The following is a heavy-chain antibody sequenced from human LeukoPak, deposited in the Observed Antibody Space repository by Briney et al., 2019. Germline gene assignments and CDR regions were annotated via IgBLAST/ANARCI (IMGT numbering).Heavy chain of an antibody. J-gene: IGHJ4*02. CDR3: ARGRGSEWELSSLFDY. CDR2: IIPIFGTA. Sequence: SVKVSCKASGGTFSSYAIRWVRQAPGQGLEWMGGIIPIFGTANYAQKFQGRVTITTDESTSTAYMELSSLRSEDTAVYYCARGRGSEWELSSLFDYWGQGTLVTVSS. CDR1: GGTFSSYA. V-gene: IGHV1-69*05. D-gene: IGHD1-26*01.